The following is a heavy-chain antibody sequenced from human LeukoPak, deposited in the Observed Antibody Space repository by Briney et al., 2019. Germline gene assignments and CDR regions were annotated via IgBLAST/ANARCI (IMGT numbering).Heavy chain of an antibody. Sequence: GGSLRLSCAASGFTFSSYGMHWVRQAPGKGLEWVAFIRYDGSNKYYADSVKGRFTISRDNSKNTLYLQMNSLRAEDTAVYYCAPALSLYDYIYFDYWGQGTLVTVSS. CDR2: IRYDGSNK. CDR3: APALSLYDYIYFDY. CDR1: GFTFSSYG. J-gene: IGHJ4*02. D-gene: IGHD5-12*01. V-gene: IGHV3-30*02.